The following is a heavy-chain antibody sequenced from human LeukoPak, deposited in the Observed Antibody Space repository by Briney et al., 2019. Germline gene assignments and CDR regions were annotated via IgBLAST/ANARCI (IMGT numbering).Heavy chain of an antibody. D-gene: IGHD3-9*01. CDR2: INPSGGNT. Sequence: ASVKVSCKAAGYTFTSYYMQWVRQAPGQGLEWMGIINPSGGNTSYAQKFQGRVTMSSDTPTNTVYMELSSLRSEDTAVYYCSRGSWRCNSGYRDYWGQGTLVTVAS. CDR1: GYTFTSYY. J-gene: IGHJ4*02. CDR3: SRGSWRCNSGYRDY. V-gene: IGHV1-46*01.